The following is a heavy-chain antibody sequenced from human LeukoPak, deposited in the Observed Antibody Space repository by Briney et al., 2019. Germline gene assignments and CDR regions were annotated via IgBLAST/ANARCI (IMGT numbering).Heavy chain of an antibody. J-gene: IGHJ4*02. V-gene: IGHV1-18*01. CDR3: ARVGVWELREIDFDY. CDR2: ISAYNGNT. CDR1: GYTFTSYG. Sequence: ASVKVSCKASGYTFTSYGISWVRQAPGQGLEWMGWISAYNGNTNYAQKLQGRVTMTTDTSTSTAYMELRSLRSDDTAVYYCARVGVWELREIDFDYWGQGTLVTVSS. D-gene: IGHD1-26*01.